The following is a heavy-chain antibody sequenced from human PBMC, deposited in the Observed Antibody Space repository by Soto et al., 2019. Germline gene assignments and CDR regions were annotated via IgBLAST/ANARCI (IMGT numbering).Heavy chain of an antibody. CDR1: SGSISRSNW. CDR3: AGGGWHGLEYDMDV. Sequence: QVQLQESGPGLVKPSGTLSLTCAVFSGSISRSNWWSWVRQPPGKGLEWIGEIYESGMTNYNPSLESRVTISVDRSKNQFSLNLISMTAADTAVYYCAGGGWHGLEYDMDVWGKGTTVTVSS. J-gene: IGHJ6*03. D-gene: IGHD6-6*01. CDR2: IYESGMT. V-gene: IGHV4-4*02.